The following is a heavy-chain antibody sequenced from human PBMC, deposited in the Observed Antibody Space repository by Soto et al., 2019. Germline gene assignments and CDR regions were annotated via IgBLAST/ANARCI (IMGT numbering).Heavy chain of an antibody. D-gene: IGHD3-3*01. V-gene: IGHV3-15*01. CDR2: IKSKTDGGTT. Sequence: EVQLVESGGGLVKPGGSLRLSCAASGFTFSNAWMSWVRQAPGKGLEWVGRIKSKTDGGTTDYAAPVKGRFTISRDDSKNTLYLQMNSLKTEDTAVYYCTTPFYDFWSGYFSRWYYFDYWGHGTLVTVSS. CDR3: TTPFYDFWSGYFSRWYYFDY. CDR1: GFTFSNAW. J-gene: IGHJ4*01.